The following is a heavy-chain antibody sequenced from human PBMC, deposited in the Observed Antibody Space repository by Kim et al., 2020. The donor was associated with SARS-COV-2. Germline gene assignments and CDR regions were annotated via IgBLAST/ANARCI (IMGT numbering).Heavy chain of an antibody. CDR3: TRVATIFYYYYGMDV. V-gene: IGHV3-49*04. Sequence: GGSLRLSCTASGFTFGDYAMSWVRQAPGKGLEWVGCIRSKAYGGTTEYAASVKGRFTISRDDSKSIAYLQMNSLKTEDTAVYYCTRVATIFYYYYGMDVWGQGTTVTVSS. D-gene: IGHD5-12*01. CDR2: IRSKAYGGTT. J-gene: IGHJ6*02. CDR1: GFTFGDYA.